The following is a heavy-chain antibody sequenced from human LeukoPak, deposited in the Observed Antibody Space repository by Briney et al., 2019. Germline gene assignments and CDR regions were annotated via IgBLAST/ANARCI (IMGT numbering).Heavy chain of an antibody. D-gene: IGHD1-1*01. J-gene: IGHJ3*02. V-gene: IGHV4-59*08. CDR2: IYYSGGT. CDR1: GGSMSPFY. CDR3: AVNSTKHTFDI. Sequence: PSEPLSPTCTVSGGSMSPFYWSWIRQSPGKGLEWIGSIYYSGGTNYNPSLKSRVTISVDTSKNQFSLELRFVTAADTAVYYCAVNSTKHTFDIWGQGTMVTVSS.